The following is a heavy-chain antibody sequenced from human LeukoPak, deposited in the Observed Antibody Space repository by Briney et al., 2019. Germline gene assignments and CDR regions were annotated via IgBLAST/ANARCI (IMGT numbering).Heavy chain of an antibody. D-gene: IGHD2-15*01. CDR1: GFTFGSYE. Sequence: PGGSLRLSCTASGFTFGSYEMNWVRQAPGRGLEWVSYISSRGRTIYYAESVKGRFTISRDNARNSLYLQMNSLRAEDTAVYYCATDKCSGGSCYSILDFWGQGTLVTVSS. J-gene: IGHJ4*02. CDR3: ATDKCSGGSCYSILDF. CDR2: ISSRGRTI. V-gene: IGHV3-48*03.